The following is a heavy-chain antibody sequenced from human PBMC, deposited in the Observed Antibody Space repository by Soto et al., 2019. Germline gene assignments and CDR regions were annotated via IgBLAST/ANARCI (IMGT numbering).Heavy chain of an antibody. D-gene: IGHD2-2*01. CDR2: ISWNSGSI. J-gene: IGHJ2*01. CDR1: GFTFDDYA. V-gene: IGHV3-9*01. CDR3: AKDFEPYCISTSCYGNWYFDL. Sequence: EVQLVESGGGLVQPGRSLRLSCAASGFTFDDYAMHWVRQAPGKGLEWVSGISWNSGSIGYADSVKGRFTISRDNDKNSLYLQMNSLRAEDTALYYCAKDFEPYCISTSCYGNWYFDLWGRGTLVTVSS.